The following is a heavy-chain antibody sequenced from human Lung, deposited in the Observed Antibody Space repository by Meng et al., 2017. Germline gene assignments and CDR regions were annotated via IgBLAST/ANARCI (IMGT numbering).Heavy chain of an antibody. CDR3: ARGPTTMAHDFDY. CDR2: SNHSWST. V-gene: IGHV4-34*01. Sequence: HVQLHRSVAVLLNLSETRYLTSLVSGGSFCDYYWSWIRPPPGKGLEWIGESNHSWSTNYNPSLESRATISVDTSQNNLSLKLSSVTAADSAVYYCARGPTTMAHDFDYWGQGTLVTVSS. CDR1: GGSFCDYY. D-gene: IGHD4-11*01. J-gene: IGHJ4*02.